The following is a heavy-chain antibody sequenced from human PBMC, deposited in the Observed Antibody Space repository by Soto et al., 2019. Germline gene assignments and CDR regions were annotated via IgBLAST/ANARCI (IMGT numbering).Heavy chain of an antibody. CDR2: SYDNGTT. Sequence: EVQLVESGGGLIQPGGSLRLSCAASGLTVSNAYMAWVRQAPGMGLEWVSVSYDNGTTYYADSVKGRFTISRDTSTNTLSSQMASLRADDTAVYYCVRPLPSWRNDGLDGWGQGTTVTVSS. CDR1: GLTVSNAY. V-gene: IGHV3-53*01. J-gene: IGHJ6*02. D-gene: IGHD1-1*01. CDR3: VRPLPSWRNDGLDG.